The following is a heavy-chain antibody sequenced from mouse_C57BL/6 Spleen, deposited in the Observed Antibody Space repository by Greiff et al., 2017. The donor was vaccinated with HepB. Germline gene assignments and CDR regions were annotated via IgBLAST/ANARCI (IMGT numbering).Heavy chain of an antibody. D-gene: IGHD1-1*01. Sequence: EVKLMESGGGLVQPGGSLSLSCAASGFTFTDYYMSWVRQPPGKALEWLGFIRNKANGYTTEYSASVKGRFTISRDNSQSILYLQMNALRAEDSATYYCARNSPITTEPFAYWGQGTLVTVSA. CDR2: IRNKANGYTT. CDR1: GFTFTDYY. CDR3: ARNSPITTEPFAY. V-gene: IGHV7-3*01. J-gene: IGHJ3*01.